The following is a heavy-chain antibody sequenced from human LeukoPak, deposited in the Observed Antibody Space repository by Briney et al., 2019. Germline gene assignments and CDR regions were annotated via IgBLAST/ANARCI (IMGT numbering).Heavy chain of an antibody. CDR2: ISYDGSNK. V-gene: IGHV3-30*04. Sequence: PGRSLRLSCAASGFTFSSYAMHWVRQAPGKGLEWVAVISYDGSNKYYADSVKGRFTISRDNAKNSLYLQMNSLRAEDTAVYYCARLGSGWADAFDIWGQGTMVTVSS. CDR1: GFTFSSYA. J-gene: IGHJ3*02. D-gene: IGHD6-19*01. CDR3: ARLGSGWADAFDI.